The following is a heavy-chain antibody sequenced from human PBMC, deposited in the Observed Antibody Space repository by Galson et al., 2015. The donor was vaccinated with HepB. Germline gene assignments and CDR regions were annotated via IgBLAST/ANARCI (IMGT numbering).Heavy chain of an antibody. CDR3: ALSYCGGDCFSRPSDAFDI. CDR1: GYSFTRYW. V-gene: IGHV5-51*03. D-gene: IGHD2-21*01. CDR2: IYPGDSDT. J-gene: IGHJ3*02. Sequence: QSGAEVKKPGESLKISCKGVGYSFTRYWIGWVRQMPGKGLEWMGIIYPGDSDTRYSPSFQGQVTISADKSTSTAYLQWSSLKASDTAMYYCALSYCGGDCFSRPSDAFDIWGQGTMIIVS.